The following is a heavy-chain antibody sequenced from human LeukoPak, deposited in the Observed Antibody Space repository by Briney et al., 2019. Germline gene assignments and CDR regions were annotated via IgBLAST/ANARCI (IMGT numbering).Heavy chain of an antibody. V-gene: IGHV4-61*02. CDR2: IYTSGST. J-gene: IGHJ6*02. CDR1: GGSISSSSYY. CDR3: ARDRVIWFGEPRDYGMDV. D-gene: IGHD3-10*01. Sequence: SETLSLTCTVSGGSISSSSYYWSWIRQPAGKGLEWIGRIYTSGSTNYNPSLKSRVPMSVDTSKNQFSLKLSSVTAADTAVYYCARDRVIWFGEPRDYGMDVWGQGTTVTVSS.